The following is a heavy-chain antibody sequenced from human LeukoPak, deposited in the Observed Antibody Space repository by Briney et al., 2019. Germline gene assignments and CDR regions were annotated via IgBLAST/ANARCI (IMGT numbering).Heavy chain of an antibody. V-gene: IGHV3-21*01. CDR2: ITGSGRFI. Sequence: GGSLRLSCAASGFSFSDYTVDWVRQAPGKGLEWVSSITGSGRFIYYADSVKGRFTVSRDTAKNSMYLQMDSLRAEDTAVYYCAREGLHYDFWSGYQYYFDYWGQGTLVTVSS. J-gene: IGHJ4*02. D-gene: IGHD3-3*01. CDR3: AREGLHYDFWSGYQYYFDY. CDR1: GFSFSDYT.